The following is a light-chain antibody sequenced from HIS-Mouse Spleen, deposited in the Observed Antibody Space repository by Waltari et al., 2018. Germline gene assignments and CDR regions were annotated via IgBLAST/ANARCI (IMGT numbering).Light chain of an antibody. CDR3: YSAADNNLV. CDR2: KDS. CDR1: VLAKKY. V-gene: IGLV3-27*01. Sequence: SYELTQPSSVSVSPGQTARITCSGDVLAKKYARWVQQKPGQAPVLGIYKDSERPSGIPERFSGSSSGTTVTLTISGAQVEDEADYYCYSAADNNLVFGGGTKLTVL. J-gene: IGLJ3*02.